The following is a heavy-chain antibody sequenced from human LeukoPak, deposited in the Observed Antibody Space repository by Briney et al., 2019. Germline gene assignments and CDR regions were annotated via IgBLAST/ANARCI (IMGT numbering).Heavy chain of an antibody. CDR2: ISSSGSTI. D-gene: IGHD3-22*01. CDR1: GLTFSDYY. CDR3: ARAMDYYDSSGSNGGIFDY. Sequence: GGSLRLSCAASGLTFSDYYMSWIRQAPGKGLEWVSYISSSGSTIYYADSVEGRFTISRDNAKNSLYLQMNSLRAEDTAVYYCARAMDYYDSSGSNGGIFDYWGQGTLVTVSS. J-gene: IGHJ4*02. V-gene: IGHV3-11*04.